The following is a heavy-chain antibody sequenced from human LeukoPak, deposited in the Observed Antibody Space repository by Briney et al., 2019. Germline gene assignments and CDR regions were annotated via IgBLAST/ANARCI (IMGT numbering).Heavy chain of an antibody. Sequence: SETLSLTCTVSGGSISSGSYYWSWIRQPAGKGLEWIGRIYTSGSTNYNPSLKSRVTISVDTSKNQFSLKLSSVTAADTAVYYCARDPFHYYDSSGYDTWGQGTLVTVSS. J-gene: IGHJ5*02. CDR1: GGSISSGSYY. CDR2: IYTSGST. D-gene: IGHD3-22*01. CDR3: ARDPFHYYDSSGYDT. V-gene: IGHV4-61*02.